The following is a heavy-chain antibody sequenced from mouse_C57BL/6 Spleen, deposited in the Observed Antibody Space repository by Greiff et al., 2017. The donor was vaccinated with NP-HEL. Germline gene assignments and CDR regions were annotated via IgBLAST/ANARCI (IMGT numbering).Heavy chain of an antibody. D-gene: IGHD2-4*01. J-gene: IGHJ4*01. V-gene: IGHV14-3*01. CDR3: AREGGLRHYYAMDY. Sequence: EVKLVESVAELVRPGASVKLSCTASGFNIKNTYMPWVKQRPEQGLEWIGRIDPANGNTKYAPQFQGKATITADTSSNTAYLQLSSLTSEDTAIYYCAREGGLRHYYAMDYWGQGTSVTVSS. CDR1: GFNIKNTY. CDR2: IDPANGNT.